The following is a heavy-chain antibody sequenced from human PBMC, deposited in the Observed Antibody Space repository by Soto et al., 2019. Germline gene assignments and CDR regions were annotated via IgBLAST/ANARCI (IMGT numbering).Heavy chain of an antibody. CDR1: GDTFSNYL. CDR3: ARRMTLVG. Sequence: PVESLKVSCQGSGDTFSNYLINWVRQMPGKGLEWMGRIDPDDSSTNYSPSFEGHVTISADKSINTAYLHWYSLKASDSAMYYCARRMTLVGWGKGNMVTVSS. CDR2: IDPDDSST. V-gene: IGHV5-10-1*01. D-gene: IGHD3-10*02. J-gene: IGHJ4*02.